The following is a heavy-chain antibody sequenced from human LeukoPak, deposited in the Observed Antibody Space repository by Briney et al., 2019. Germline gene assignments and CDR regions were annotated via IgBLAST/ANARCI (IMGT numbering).Heavy chain of an antibody. CDR2: VDPSDSYT. Sequence: PGESLKISCKGSGYSLTSYWISWVRQMPGKGLEWMGRVDPSDSYTNYSPSFQGHVTISADKSISTAYLQWSSLKASDTAMYYCARQVVVVPAAYYYYYGMDVWGQGTTVTVSS. J-gene: IGHJ6*02. CDR1: GYSLTSYW. D-gene: IGHD2-2*01. CDR3: ARQVVVVPAAYYYYYGMDV. V-gene: IGHV5-10-1*01.